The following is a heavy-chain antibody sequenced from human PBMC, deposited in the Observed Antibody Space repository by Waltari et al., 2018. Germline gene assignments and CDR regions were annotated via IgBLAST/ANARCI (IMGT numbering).Heavy chain of an antibody. J-gene: IGHJ4*02. CDR2: ISSSGQT. V-gene: IGHV4-59*01. CDR3: ARATYYDFSSGYSFDN. D-gene: IGHD3-3*01. Sequence: QVQLQESGPGLVKPSETLSLTCSVSGGSISNYYWNWIRQTPGKGLEWIGYISSSGQTNYNPSLKSRVSVSLDTSMTRFSLRLSSVTAADTAVYYCARATYYDFSSGYSFDNWGQGTLVTVSS. CDR1: GGSISNYY.